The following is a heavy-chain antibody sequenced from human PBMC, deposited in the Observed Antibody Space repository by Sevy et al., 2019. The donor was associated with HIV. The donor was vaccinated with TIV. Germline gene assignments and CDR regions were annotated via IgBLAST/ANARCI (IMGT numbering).Heavy chain of an antibody. D-gene: IGHD3-16*01. CDR3: ARTGSYADTYYYYYAMDV. Sequence: GGSLRLSCAASAFTFSSYWMTCVRQAPGKGLEWVANINQEGSEENYVDSVKGRFTIFRDNAKNSLFLQMNSLRAEDTVVYYCARTGSYADTYYYYYAMDVWGPGTTVTVSS. J-gene: IGHJ6*02. CDR2: INQEGSEE. CDR1: AFTFSSYW. V-gene: IGHV3-7*01.